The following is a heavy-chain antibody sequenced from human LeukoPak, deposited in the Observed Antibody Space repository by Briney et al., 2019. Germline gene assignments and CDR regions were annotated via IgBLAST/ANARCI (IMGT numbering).Heavy chain of an antibody. CDR3: AKGKQWLVGGAFDY. J-gene: IGHJ4*02. CDR1: GFTFSSYG. CDR2: ISGSGGST. D-gene: IGHD6-19*01. Sequence: PGGSLRLSCAASGFTFSSYGMSWVRQAPGKGLEWVSAISGSGGSTYYADSVKGRFTISRDNSKNTLYLQMNSLRAEDTAVYYCAKGKQWLVGGAFDYWGQGTLVTVSS. V-gene: IGHV3-23*01.